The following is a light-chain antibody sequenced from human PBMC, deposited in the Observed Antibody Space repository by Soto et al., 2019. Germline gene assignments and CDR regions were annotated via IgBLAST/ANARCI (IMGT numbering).Light chain of an antibody. CDR3: QHYSIDPYT. V-gene: IGKV1-5*01. CDR1: QTISNW. Sequence: DIQMTQSPSTLSASVGDRVTITCRASQTISNWLAWYQQKPGKAPKLLIYDASSLPSGVPPRFSGSGFGTDFTLTISSLQPGDFATYYCQHYSIDPYTFGQGTALEIK. J-gene: IGKJ2*01. CDR2: DAS.